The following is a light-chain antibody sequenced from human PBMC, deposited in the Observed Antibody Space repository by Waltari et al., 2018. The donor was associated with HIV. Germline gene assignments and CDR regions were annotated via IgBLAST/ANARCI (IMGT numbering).Light chain of an antibody. CDR3: QQRSNWPT. J-gene: IGKJ4*01. Sequence: EIVLPQSPATLSLSPGQRATLSCRASQSVSSYLAWYQQKPGQAPRLLIYDASNLATGIPARFSGSGSGTDFTLTISSLEPEDFAVYYCQQRSNWPTFGGGTKVEIK. CDR1: QSVSSY. CDR2: DAS. V-gene: IGKV3-11*01.